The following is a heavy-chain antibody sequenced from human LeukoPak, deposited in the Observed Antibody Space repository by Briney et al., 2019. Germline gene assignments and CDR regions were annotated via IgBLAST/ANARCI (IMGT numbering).Heavy chain of an antibody. D-gene: IGHD3-22*01. CDR3: ARGRYYDSSGYQNYYYYGMDV. Sequence: SETLSLTCAVYGGSFSGYYWSWIRQPPGKGLEWIGYIYYSGSTNYNPSLKSRVTISVDTSKNQFSLKLSSVTAADTAVYYCARGRYYDSSGYQNYYYYGMDVWGQGTTVTVSS. CDR1: GGSFSGYY. CDR2: IYYSGST. J-gene: IGHJ6*02. V-gene: IGHV4-59*01.